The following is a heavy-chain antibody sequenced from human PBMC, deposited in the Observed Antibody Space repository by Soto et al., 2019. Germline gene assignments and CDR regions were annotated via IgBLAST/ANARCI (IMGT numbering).Heavy chain of an antibody. V-gene: IGHV3-23*01. CDR2: ISGSGGST. CDR1: GFTFSSYA. J-gene: IGHJ4*02. Sequence: GGSLRLSCAASGFTFSSYAMSWVRQAPGKGLEWVSAISGSGGSTYYADSVKGRFTISRDNSKNTLYLQMNSLRAEDTAVYYCAKAPELRFLEWTIQGFDYWGQGTLVTVSS. CDR3: AKAPELRFLEWTIQGFDY. D-gene: IGHD3-3*01.